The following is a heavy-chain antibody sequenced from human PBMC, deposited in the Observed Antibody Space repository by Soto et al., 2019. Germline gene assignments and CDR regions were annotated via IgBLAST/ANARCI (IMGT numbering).Heavy chain of an antibody. V-gene: IGHV1-69*13. CDR2: IIPIFGTA. Sequence: GPSVKVSCKASGGTFSSYAISWVRQAPGQGLEWMGGIIPIFGTANYAQKFQGRVTITADESTSTAYMELSSLRSEDTAVYYCARDGDSSGYYPDYYYYGMDVWGQGTTVTVSS. J-gene: IGHJ6*02. CDR1: GGTFSSYA. D-gene: IGHD3-22*01. CDR3: ARDGDSSGYYPDYYYYGMDV.